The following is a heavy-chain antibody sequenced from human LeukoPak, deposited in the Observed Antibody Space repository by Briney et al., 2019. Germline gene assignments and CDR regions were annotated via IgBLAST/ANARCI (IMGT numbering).Heavy chain of an antibody. Sequence: SETLSLTCTASGGSISSSYWSWIRQPPGKGLEWIGYIYYTGSTNYNPSLKSRVTISVDTSKNQFSLKLSSVTAADTAVYYCARGGRITMVRGVIYNYYYMDVWGKGTTVTISS. D-gene: IGHD3-10*01. CDR1: GGSISSSY. CDR2: IYYTGST. J-gene: IGHJ6*03. CDR3: ARGGRITMVRGVIYNYYYMDV. V-gene: IGHV4-59*01.